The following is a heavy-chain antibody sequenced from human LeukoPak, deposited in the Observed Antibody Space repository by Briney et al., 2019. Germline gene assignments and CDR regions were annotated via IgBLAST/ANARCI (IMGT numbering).Heavy chain of an antibody. CDR3: AREKPSGSGWYPGWFDP. D-gene: IGHD6-19*01. V-gene: IGHV3-7*01. CDR2: IKEDGSEK. Sequence: GGSLRLSCAASGFTFSSYWMSWVRQAPGKGLEWVANIKEDGSEKYYEDSVKGRFTISRDNAKNSLYLQMNSLRAEDTAVYYCAREKPSGSGWYPGWFDPWGQGTLVTVSS. J-gene: IGHJ5*02. CDR1: GFTFSSYW.